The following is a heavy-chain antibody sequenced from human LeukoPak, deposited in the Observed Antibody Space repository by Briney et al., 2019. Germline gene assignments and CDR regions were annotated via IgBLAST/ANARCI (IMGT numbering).Heavy chain of an antibody. V-gene: IGHV3-74*01. Sequence: GGSLRLSCVASGFTSSSYWMHWVRQAPGKGLVWVSRINGDGSNTVYADSVKGRFTISRDNAKNTLSLQMNSLRAEDTAVYYCASSLAYCGGDCHAAFDYWGQGTLVTVSS. J-gene: IGHJ4*02. CDR1: GFTSSSYW. D-gene: IGHD2-21*02. CDR3: ASSLAYCGGDCHAAFDY. CDR2: INGDGSNT.